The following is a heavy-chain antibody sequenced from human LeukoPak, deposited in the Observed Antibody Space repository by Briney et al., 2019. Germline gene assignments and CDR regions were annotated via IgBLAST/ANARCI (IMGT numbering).Heavy chain of an antibody. CDR2: IIPIFGTA. CDR3: ARGRGGSSWYRGDYYYYMDV. V-gene: IGHV1-69*13. CDR1: GGTFSSYV. D-gene: IGHD6-13*01. Sequence: ASVKVSCKASGGTFSSYVISWVRQAPGQGLEWMGGIIPIFGTANYAQKFQGRVTITADESTSTAYMEMSSLRSDDTAVYYCARGRGGSSWYRGDYYYYMDVWGKGTTVTISS. J-gene: IGHJ6*03.